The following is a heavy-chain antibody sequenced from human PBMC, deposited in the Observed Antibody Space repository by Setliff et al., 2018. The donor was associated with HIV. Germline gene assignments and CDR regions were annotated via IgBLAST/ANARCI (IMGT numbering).Heavy chain of an antibody. V-gene: IGHV4-59*08. CDR2: IYYSGGT. CDR3: ARSTYYYGSGKGSGWFDP. CDR1: GGSISAYY. J-gene: IGHJ5*02. Sequence: PSETLSLTCTVSGGSISAYYWSWIRQPPGKGLEWIGYIYYSGGTTYNPSLKSRVTISVGASKSQFSLKLSSVTAADTAVYYCARSTYYYGSGKGSGWFDPWGQGTLVTVSS. D-gene: IGHD3-10*01.